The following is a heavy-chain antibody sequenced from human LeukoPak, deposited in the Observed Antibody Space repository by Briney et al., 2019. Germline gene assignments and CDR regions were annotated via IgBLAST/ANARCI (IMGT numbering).Heavy chain of an antibody. CDR1: GFTFSDYA. V-gene: IGHV3-23*01. J-gene: IGHJ5*02. CDR3: AKNVALGYCSSTSCPIDP. Sequence: GGSLSLSCAASGFTFSDYAMNWVRQAPGKGLKWVSAISGSDGGAHYSDSVKGRFTISRDNSKNTLFLQMSSLRAEDTAIYYCAKNVALGYCSSTSCPIDPWGQGTLVTVSS. D-gene: IGHD2-2*01. CDR2: ISGSDGGA.